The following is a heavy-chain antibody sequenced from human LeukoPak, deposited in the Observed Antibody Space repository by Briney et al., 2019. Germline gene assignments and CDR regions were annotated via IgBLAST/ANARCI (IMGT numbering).Heavy chain of an antibody. Sequence: PSETLSLTCAVYGGSFSGYYWSWIRQPPGKGLEWIGEINHSGSTNYNPSLKSRVTISVDTSKNQFSLKLSSVTAADTAVYYCARDIWSSRAFDIWGQGTMVTVSS. J-gene: IGHJ3*02. CDR1: GGSFSGYY. D-gene: IGHD3-3*01. CDR2: INHSGST. V-gene: IGHV4-34*01. CDR3: ARDIWSSRAFDI.